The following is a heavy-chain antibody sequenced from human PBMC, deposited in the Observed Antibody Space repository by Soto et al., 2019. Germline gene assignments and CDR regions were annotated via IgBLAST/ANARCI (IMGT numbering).Heavy chain of an antibody. J-gene: IGHJ6*02. CDR2: ISGSGGST. CDR1: GFTFSSYA. D-gene: IGHD3-22*01. CDR3: ASDSAPLCDYGMDV. Sequence: EVQLLESGGGLVQPGGSLRLSCAASGFTFSSYAMNWVRQAPGKGLEWVSAISGSGGSTYYADSVKGRFTISRDNAKNTLKLRMNSLRAEVTEVDYCASDSAPLCDYGMDVWGQGTTVTVS. V-gene: IGHV3-23*01.